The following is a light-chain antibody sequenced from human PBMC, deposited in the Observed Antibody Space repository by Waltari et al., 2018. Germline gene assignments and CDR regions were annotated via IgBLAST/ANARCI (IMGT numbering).Light chain of an antibody. CDR3: QQYYIAPWT. CDR2: WAS. J-gene: IGKJ1*01. CDR1: QSVSYSPDNKNY. V-gene: IGKV4-1*01. Sequence: DVVMTQSPDSLDVSLGERATINCKSTQSVSYSPDNKNYLAWFQQKPGQPPKLLIYWASTRESGVPDRFTGSGSGTDFTLTINSLQAEDVAVYYCQQYYIAPWTFGQGSKVEIK.